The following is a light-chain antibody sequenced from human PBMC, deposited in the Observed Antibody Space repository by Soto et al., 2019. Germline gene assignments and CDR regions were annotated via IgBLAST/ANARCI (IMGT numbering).Light chain of an antibody. J-gene: IGLJ1*01. Sequence: QSVLTQPPSLSATPGQRVNISCSGSCSNIGDNAVNWYQQLPGAAPKLLIYLNEHPPPGVPNRFPGSKPGTPAFLAISGPQSEDEADYYCAAWDDSLNALFGPGTRSPS. CDR1: CSNIGDNA. CDR2: LNE. V-gene: IGLV1-44*01. CDR3: AAWDDSLNAL.